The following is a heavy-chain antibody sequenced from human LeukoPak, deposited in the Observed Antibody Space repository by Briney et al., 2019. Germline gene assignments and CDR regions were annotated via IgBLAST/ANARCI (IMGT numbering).Heavy chain of an antibody. V-gene: IGHV4-4*07. D-gene: IGHD1-26*01. CDR3: ARERGNLRGDAFDI. Sequence: KPSETLSLTCTVSGGSISSYYRTWIRQPAGKGLEWIGRIYSSGNTNYNPSLESRVTMSIDTSKNQFSLKLSSVTAADTAVYYCARERGNLRGDAFDIWGQGTMVTVSS. CDR1: GGSISSYY. J-gene: IGHJ3*02. CDR2: IYSSGNT.